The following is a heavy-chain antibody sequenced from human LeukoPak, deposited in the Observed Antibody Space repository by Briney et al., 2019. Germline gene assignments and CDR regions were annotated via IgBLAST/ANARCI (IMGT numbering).Heavy chain of an antibody. D-gene: IGHD3-22*01. CDR1: GFTFSRSA. V-gene: IGHV3-23*01. Sequence: GGSLRLSCAASGFTFSRSAMTWVRQAPGKGLEWVSVISGSGYNTYYADSVKGRFTISRENSKNTLYLQMNSLRAEDTAVYYCASSGPDSSGYYRTDYYYYGMDVWGQGTTVTVSS. CDR2: ISGSGYNT. CDR3: ASSGPDSSGYYRTDYYYYGMDV. J-gene: IGHJ6*02.